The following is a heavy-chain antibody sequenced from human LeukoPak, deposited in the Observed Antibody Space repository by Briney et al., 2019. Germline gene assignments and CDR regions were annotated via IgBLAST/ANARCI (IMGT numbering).Heavy chain of an antibody. CDR3: AKDIGVGGDGYNYGYFDY. V-gene: IGHV3-9*01. J-gene: IGHJ4*02. Sequence: GGSLRLSCAASGFTFDDYAMHWVRQAPGKGLEWVSGISWNSGSIGYADSVKGRFTISRDNAKNSLYLQMNSLRAEDTALYYCAKDIGVGGDGYNYGYFDYWGQGTLVTVSS. CDR1: GFTFDDYA. D-gene: IGHD5-24*01. CDR2: ISWNSGSI.